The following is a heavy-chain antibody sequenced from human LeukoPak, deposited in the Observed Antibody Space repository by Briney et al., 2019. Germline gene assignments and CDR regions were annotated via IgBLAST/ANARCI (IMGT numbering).Heavy chain of an antibody. Sequence: GESLKVSCKGSGSSFTSYWIGWVRQMPGKGLEWMGIIYPGDSDTRYSPSFQGQVTISADKSISTAYLQWSSLKASDTAMYYCAIHHRIAAAGTGWFDPWGQGTLVTVSS. CDR3: AIHHRIAAAGTGWFDP. CDR1: GSSFTSYW. J-gene: IGHJ5*02. CDR2: IYPGDSDT. V-gene: IGHV5-51*01. D-gene: IGHD6-13*01.